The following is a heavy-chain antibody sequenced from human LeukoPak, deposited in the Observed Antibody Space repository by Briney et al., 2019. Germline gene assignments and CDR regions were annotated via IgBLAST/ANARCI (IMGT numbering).Heavy chain of an antibody. CDR3: ARREDYYDSSGSDY. J-gene: IGHJ4*02. D-gene: IGHD3-22*01. Sequence: SETLSLTCTVSGGSISSSSYYWGWIRQPPGKGLEWVGSIYYSGSTYYNPSLKSRVTISVDTSKNQFSLKLSSVTAADTAVYYCARREDYYDSSGSDYWGQGTLVTVSS. CDR1: GGSISSSSYY. V-gene: IGHV4-39*01. CDR2: IYYSGST.